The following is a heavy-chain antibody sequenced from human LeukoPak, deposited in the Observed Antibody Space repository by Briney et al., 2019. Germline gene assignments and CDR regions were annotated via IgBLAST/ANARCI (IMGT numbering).Heavy chain of an antibody. J-gene: IGHJ4*02. V-gene: IGHV3-23*01. CDR2: IRVSGST. D-gene: IGHD7-27*01. Sequence: GGSLRLSCAASGFTFSSNDMHWVRQATGKGLEWVSGIRVSGSTYYPDSVTGRFTISRDNSENTLYLQMSGLRAEDTAIYYCAKGTGDTAYYFDFWGQGVLVTVSS. CDR3: AKGTGDTAYYFDF. CDR1: GFTFSSND.